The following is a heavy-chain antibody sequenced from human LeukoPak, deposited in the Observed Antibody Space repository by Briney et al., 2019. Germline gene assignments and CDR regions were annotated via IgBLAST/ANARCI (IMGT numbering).Heavy chain of an antibody. CDR3: AKDISSPFEA. V-gene: IGHV3-9*01. CDR2: ISWNSGSI. J-gene: IGHJ5*02. Sequence: GGSLRLSCAASGFPFDDYAMHWVRQAPVKGLEWVSGISWNSGSIGYADSVKGRFTISRDNAKNSLYLQMNSLRAEDTALYYCAKDISSPFEAWGQGTLVTVSS. CDR1: GFPFDDYA.